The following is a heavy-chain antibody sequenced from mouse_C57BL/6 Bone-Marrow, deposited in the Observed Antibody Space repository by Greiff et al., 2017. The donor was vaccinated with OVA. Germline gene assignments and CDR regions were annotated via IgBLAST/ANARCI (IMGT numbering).Heavy chain of an antibody. V-gene: IGHV5-17*01. CDR2: ISSGSSTI. CDR3: ARINYWDFDV. J-gene: IGHJ1*03. Sequence: EVHLVESGGGLVKPGGSLKLSCAASGFTFSDYGMHWVRQAPEKGLEWVAYISSGSSTIYYADTVKGRFTISRDNAKNTLFLQMTSLRSEDTAMYYCARINYWDFDVWGTGTTVTVSS. CDR1: GFTFSDYG.